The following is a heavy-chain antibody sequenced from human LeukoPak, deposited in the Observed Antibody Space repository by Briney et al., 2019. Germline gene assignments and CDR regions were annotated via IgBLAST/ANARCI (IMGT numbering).Heavy chain of an antibody. CDR3: ARGEGDYSWFDP. V-gene: IGHV1-69*13. CDR1: GGTFSSYA. J-gene: IGHJ5*02. CDR2: IIPIFCTA. Sequence: ASVKVSCKASGGTFSSYAISWVRQAPGQGLEWMGGIIPIFCTANYAQKFQGRVTITADESTSTAYMELSSLRSEDTAVYYCARGEGDYSWFDPWGQGTLVTVSS. D-gene: IGHD2-21*02.